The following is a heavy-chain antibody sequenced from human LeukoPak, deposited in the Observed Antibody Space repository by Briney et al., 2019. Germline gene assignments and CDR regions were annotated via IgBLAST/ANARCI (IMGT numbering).Heavy chain of an antibody. V-gene: IGHV3-21*01. Sequence: GGSLRLSCAASGFTFGSYSMNWIRQAPGKGLEWVSSISSSSSYIYYADSVKGRFTISRDNAKNSLYLQMNSLRAEDTAVYYCARDLVGPLSGWIQLAYYYGMDVWGQGTTVTVSS. J-gene: IGHJ6*02. CDR1: GFTFGSYS. CDR3: ARDLVGPLSGWIQLAYYYGMDV. CDR2: ISSSSSYI. D-gene: IGHD5-18*01.